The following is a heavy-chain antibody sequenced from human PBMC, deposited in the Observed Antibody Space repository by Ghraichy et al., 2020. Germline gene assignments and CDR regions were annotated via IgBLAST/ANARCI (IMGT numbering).Heavy chain of an antibody. D-gene: IGHD3-3*01. CDR2: IYYSGST. V-gene: IGHV4-59*01. Sequence: ESLNISCTVSSDSISSYYWSWIRQPPGKGLEWIGYIYYSGSTNYNPSLKSRVTISIDTSKNQFSLKLGSVTAADTAVYYCARENDFWSGHGFWDHWGQGTLVTVSS. CDR3: ARENDFWSGHGFWDH. J-gene: IGHJ4*02. CDR1: SDSISSYY.